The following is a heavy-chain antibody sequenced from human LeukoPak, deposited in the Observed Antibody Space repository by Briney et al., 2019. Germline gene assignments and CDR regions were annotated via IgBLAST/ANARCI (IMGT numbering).Heavy chain of an antibody. CDR2: ISGSGGST. V-gene: IGHV3-23*01. Sequence: GGSLRLPCAASGFTFSSYAMSWVRQAPGKGLEWVSAISGSGGSTYYADSVKGRFTISRDNSKNTLYLQMNSLRAEDTAVYYCAKPLRSCSSTSCYGVRYYYYYGMDVWGQGTTVTVSS. CDR1: GFTFSSYA. J-gene: IGHJ6*02. CDR3: AKPLRSCSSTSCYGVRYYYYYGMDV. D-gene: IGHD2-2*01.